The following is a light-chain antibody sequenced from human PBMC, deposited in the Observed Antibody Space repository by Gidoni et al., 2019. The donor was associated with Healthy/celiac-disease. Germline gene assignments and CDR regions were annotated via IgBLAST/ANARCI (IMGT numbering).Light chain of an antibody. Sequence: QSALTPPASVSVSPGQSITISCTGTRSDVGSYNLVSWYQQHPGKAPQLMIYEGSKRPSGVSNRFSGSKSGNTAYLTISGLQAEDEADYYCCSYAGSSTYVVFGGGTKLTVL. CDR2: EGS. V-gene: IGLV2-23*01. CDR1: RSDVGSYNL. J-gene: IGLJ2*01. CDR3: CSYAGSSTYVV.